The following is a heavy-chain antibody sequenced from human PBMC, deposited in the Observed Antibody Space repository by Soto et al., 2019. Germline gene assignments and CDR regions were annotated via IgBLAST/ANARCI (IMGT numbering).Heavy chain of an antibody. CDR2: ISYDGSNK. D-gene: IGHD3-16*01. CDR3: AREGAYTPHFDY. J-gene: IGHJ4*02. V-gene: IGHV3-30-3*01. Sequence: LRLSCAASGFTFSSYAMHWVRQAPGKGLEWVAVISYDGSNKYYADSVKGRFTISRDNSKNTLYLQMNSLRAEDTAVYYCAREGAYTPHFDYWGQGTLVTVSS. CDR1: GFTFSSYA.